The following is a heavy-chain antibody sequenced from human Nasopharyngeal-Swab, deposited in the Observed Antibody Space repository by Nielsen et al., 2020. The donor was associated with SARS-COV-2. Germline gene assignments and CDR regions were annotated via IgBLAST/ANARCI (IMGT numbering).Heavy chain of an antibody. D-gene: IGHD5-12*01. CDR3: ARDGVATIFDY. CDR1: GGSISSYY. CDR2: IHYSGST. V-gene: IGHV4-59*01. Sequence: SETLSLNCTVSGGSISSYYGSWIRQPPGKGLEWIGYIHYSGSTNYSPSLKRRVTMSVDTSKNQLSLKLTSVTAADAAVYYCARDGVATIFDYWGQGTLVTVSS. J-gene: IGHJ4*02.